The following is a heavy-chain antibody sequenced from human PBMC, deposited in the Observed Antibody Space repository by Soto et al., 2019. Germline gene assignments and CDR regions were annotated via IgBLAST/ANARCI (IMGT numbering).Heavy chain of an antibody. CDR2: ISAYNGNT. V-gene: IGHV1-18*01. CDR1: GYTFTSYG. J-gene: IGHJ6*02. CDR3: ARDSGYRPGYYYYGMDV. Sequence: ASVKVSCKASGYTFTSYGISWVRQAPGQGLEWMGWISAYNGNTNYAQKLQGRVTMTTDTSTSTAYMELRSLRSDDTAVYYCARDSGYRPGYYYYGMDVWGQGTTVTVSS. D-gene: IGHD5-12*01.